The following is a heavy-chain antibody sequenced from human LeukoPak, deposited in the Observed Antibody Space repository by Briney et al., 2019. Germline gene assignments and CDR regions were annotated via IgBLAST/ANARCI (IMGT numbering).Heavy chain of an antibody. D-gene: IGHD2-15*01. V-gene: IGHV4-34*01. J-gene: IGHJ4*02. CDR3: ARGTWNCSGGSCYSSFDY. CDR2: INHSGST. CDR1: GGSFSGYY. Sequence: SETLSPTCAVYGGSFSGYYWSWIRQPPGKGLEWIGEINHSGSTNYNPSLKSRVTISVDTSKNQFSLKLSSVTAADTAVYYCARGTWNCSGGSCYSSFDYWGQGTLVTVSS.